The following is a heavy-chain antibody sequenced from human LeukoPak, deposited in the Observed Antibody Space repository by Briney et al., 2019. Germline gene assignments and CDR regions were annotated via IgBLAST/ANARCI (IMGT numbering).Heavy chain of an antibody. Sequence: ASVKVSCKASGGTFSSYAISWVRQAPGQGLEWMGRIIPIFGTANYAQKFQGRVTITTDESTSTAYMELSSLRSEDKAVYYCASGYSYGYPDYWGQGTLVTVSS. CDR1: GGTFSSYA. J-gene: IGHJ4*02. CDR3: ASGYSYGYPDY. CDR2: IIPIFGTA. D-gene: IGHD5-18*01. V-gene: IGHV1-69*05.